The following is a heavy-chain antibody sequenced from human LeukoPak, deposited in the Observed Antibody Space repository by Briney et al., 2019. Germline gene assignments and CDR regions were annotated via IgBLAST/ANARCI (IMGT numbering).Heavy chain of an antibody. CDR3: ASLMVRGVTS. CDR2: IYTSGST. Sequence: SETLSLTCTDSGGSISSYYWSWIRQPAGKGLEWIGRIYTSGSTNYNPSLKSRVTMSVDTSKNQFSLKLSSVTAADTAVYYCASLMVRGVTSWRQGTLVTVSS. V-gene: IGHV4-4*07. D-gene: IGHD3-10*01. J-gene: IGHJ4*02. CDR1: GGSISSYY.